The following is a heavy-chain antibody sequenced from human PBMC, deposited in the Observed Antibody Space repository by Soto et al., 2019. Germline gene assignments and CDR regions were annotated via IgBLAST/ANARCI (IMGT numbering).Heavy chain of an antibody. V-gene: IGHV3-7*01. CDR2: IKEDGGEK. CDR1: GFTFSTYW. D-gene: IGHD5-18*01. J-gene: IGHJ3*02. CDR3: ARTYTYGSFDI. Sequence: GGSLRLSCAASGFTFSTYWMNWVRQAPGKGLEWVAEIKEDGGEKNYVDSVEGRFTISRDIAKNSLYLQMNSLRAEDAAVYYCARTYTYGSFDIWGQGTMVTVSS.